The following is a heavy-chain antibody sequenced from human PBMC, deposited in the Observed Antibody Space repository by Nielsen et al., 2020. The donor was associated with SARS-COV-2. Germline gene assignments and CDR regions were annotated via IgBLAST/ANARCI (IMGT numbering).Heavy chain of an antibody. CDR1: GFTFSSYW. D-gene: IGHD3-3*01. J-gene: IGHJ4*02. V-gene: IGHV3-7*03. Sequence: GESLKISCAASGFTFSSYWMSWVRQAPGKGLEWVANIKQDGSEKYYVDSVKGRFTISRDNAKNSLYLQMNSLKTEDTAVYYCTREDFWSGYSDYWGQGTLVTVSS. CDR2: IKQDGSEK. CDR3: TREDFWSGYSDY.